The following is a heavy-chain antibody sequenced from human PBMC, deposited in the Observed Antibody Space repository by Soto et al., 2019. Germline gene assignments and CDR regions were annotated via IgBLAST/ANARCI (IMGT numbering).Heavy chain of an antibody. J-gene: IGHJ4*02. CDR3: ASGRYGDY. CDR2: ISAHNGNT. D-gene: IGHD1-26*01. CDR1: GYGFTTYG. Sequence: QVHLVQSGAEVKKPGASVKVSCKGSGYGFTTYGITWVRQAPGQGLEWMAWISAHNGNTNYAQKLQGRVTVTRDTSTSTAYMELRSLSSDDTGVYYCASGRYGDYWGQGALVTVSS. V-gene: IGHV1-18*01.